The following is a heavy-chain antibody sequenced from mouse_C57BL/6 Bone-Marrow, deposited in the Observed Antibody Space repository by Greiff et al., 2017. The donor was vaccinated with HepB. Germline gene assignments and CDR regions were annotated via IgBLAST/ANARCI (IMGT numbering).Heavy chain of an antibody. J-gene: IGHJ2*01. V-gene: IGHV1-4*01. CDR1: GYTFTSYT. CDR2: INPSSGYT. Sequence: QVQLQQSGAELARPGASVKMSCKASGYTFTSYTMHWVKQRPGQGLEWIGYINPSSGYTKYNQKFKDKATLTADKSSSTAYMQLSSLTSEDSAVYYCARSSITTVVANYFDYWGQGTTLTVSS. CDR3: ARSSITTVVANYFDY. D-gene: IGHD1-1*01.